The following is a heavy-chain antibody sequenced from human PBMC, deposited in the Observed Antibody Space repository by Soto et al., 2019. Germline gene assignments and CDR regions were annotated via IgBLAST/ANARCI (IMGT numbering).Heavy chain of an antibody. Sequence: SGPTLVKPTQTLTLTCTFSGFSLSTSGVGVGWIRQPPGKALEWLALIYWDDDKRYSPSLKSRLTITKDTSKNQVVLTMTNMDPVDTATYYCAHRRQGFIRTTLHFDYWGQGTLVTVSS. CDR2: IYWDDDK. CDR1: GFSLSTSGVG. J-gene: IGHJ4*02. V-gene: IGHV2-5*02. D-gene: IGHD3-16*01. CDR3: AHRRQGFIRTTLHFDY.